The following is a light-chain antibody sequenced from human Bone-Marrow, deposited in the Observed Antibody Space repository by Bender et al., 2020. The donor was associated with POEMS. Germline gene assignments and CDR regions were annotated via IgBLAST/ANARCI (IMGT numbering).Light chain of an antibody. CDR1: ASDRGTTP. CDR2: NSD. CDR3: VAWDDTLNGWV. Sequence: QSVLTQPPSVSGATGQSVTISCSRSASDRGTTPINWYQHLPGTAPKLIIYNSDQRPSGVPDRFSGSMSGTSASLAISGLHSEDEADYYCVAWDDTLNGWVFGGGTKLTVL. J-gene: IGLJ2*01. V-gene: IGLV1-44*01.